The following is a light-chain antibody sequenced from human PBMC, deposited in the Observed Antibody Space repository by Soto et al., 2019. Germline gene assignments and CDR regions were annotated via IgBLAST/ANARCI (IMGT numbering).Light chain of an antibody. CDR2: DVS. V-gene: IGLV2-8*01. CDR1: SKDVGYYNY. Sequence: QSALTQPPSASGSPGQSVTIACTGTSKDVGYYNYVSWYQQPPGKAPKLLIYDVSKRPSGVPDLFSGSKSGNTASLTVSGLQAEDEGDYYCSSYAGSDYPDVFGTGTKGTVL. CDR3: SSYAGSDYPDV. J-gene: IGLJ1*01.